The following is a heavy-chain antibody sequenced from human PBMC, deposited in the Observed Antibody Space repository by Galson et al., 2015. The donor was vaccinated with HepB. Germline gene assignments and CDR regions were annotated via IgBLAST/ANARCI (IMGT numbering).Heavy chain of an antibody. Sequence: SVKVSCKASGFNFTSSAMQWVRQARGQRLEWIGWIVVGNGNTKDAQKFQERVTITRDMSTRTAYMELSSLRSEDTAVYYCAAGIVGTTTPDFDSWGQGTLVTVSS. CDR2: IVVGNGNT. CDR1: GFNFTSSA. J-gene: IGHJ4*02. V-gene: IGHV1-58*02. CDR3: AAGIVGTTTPDFDS. D-gene: IGHD1-26*01.